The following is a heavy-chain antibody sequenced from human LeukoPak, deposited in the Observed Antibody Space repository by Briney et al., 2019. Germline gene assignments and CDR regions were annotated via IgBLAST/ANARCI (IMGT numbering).Heavy chain of an antibody. CDR1: GGSISSYY. J-gene: IGHJ4*02. CDR2: IYYSGST. Sequence: NPSETLSLTCTVSGGSISSYYWSWIRQLPGKGLEWIGYIYYSGSTNYNPSLKSRVTISVDTSKNQFSLKLSSATAADTAVYYCARHSEHQYRAALYYFDYWGQGTLVTVSS. CDR3: ARHSEHQYRAALYYFDY. V-gene: IGHV4-59*08. D-gene: IGHD2-2*01.